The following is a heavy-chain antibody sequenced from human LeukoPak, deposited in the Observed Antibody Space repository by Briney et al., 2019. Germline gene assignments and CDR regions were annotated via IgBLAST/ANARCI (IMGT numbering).Heavy chain of an antibody. V-gene: IGHV4-4*07. CDR1: GGSISSYY. Sequence: SETLSLTCTVSGGSISSYYWSWIRQPAGKGLEWIGRIYTSGSTNYNPSLKGRVTMSVDTSKNQFSLQLNSVTAADAAVYYCARGRGSSSYYFDYWGQGTLVTVSS. CDR3: ARGRGSSSYYFDY. D-gene: IGHD6-6*01. CDR2: IYTSGST. J-gene: IGHJ4*02.